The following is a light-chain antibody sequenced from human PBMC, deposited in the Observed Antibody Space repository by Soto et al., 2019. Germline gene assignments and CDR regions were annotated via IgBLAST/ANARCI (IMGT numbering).Light chain of an antibody. Sequence: QSALTQPASVSGSPGQSITISCTGTNNDVGAYPYVSWYQQHPGTAPKLIIYEVTNRPSGISDRFSGSKSGNTASLTISGLQAEDESDYYCSSFATSGTTVIFGGGTKLPVL. V-gene: IGLV2-14*01. CDR2: EVT. CDR1: NNDVGAYPY. CDR3: SSFATSGTTVI. J-gene: IGLJ2*01.